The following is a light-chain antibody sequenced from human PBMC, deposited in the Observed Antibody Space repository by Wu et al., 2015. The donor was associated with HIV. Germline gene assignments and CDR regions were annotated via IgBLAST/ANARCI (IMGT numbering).Light chain of an antibody. CDR1: QIIIRN. CDR3: QQCGSSPYT. Sequence: EVVMTQSPATLSVSPGERATLSCRASQIIIRNLAWYQQKHGQPPRLLIYSASVRAAGIPARFSGSGSGTEFTLTISSMQSEDFAVYHCQQCGSSPYTFGQGTKLEIK. CDR2: SAS. J-gene: IGKJ2*01. V-gene: IGKV3-15*01.